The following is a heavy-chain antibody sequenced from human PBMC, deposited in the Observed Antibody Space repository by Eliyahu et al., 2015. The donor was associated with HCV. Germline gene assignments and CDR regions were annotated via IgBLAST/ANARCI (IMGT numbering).Heavy chain of an antibody. CDR3: AKDVNAFDI. Sequence: EVQLLESGGGLVQPGGSLXLSCXASGXTFSTYAXXWVRQAPGKGXEWVSAITGSGGSTYYADSVKGRFTISRDNSKNTLDLQMNSLRAEDTAVYYCAKDVNAFDIWGQGTMVTVFS. J-gene: IGHJ3*02. CDR2: ITGSGGST. V-gene: IGHV3-23*01. D-gene: IGHD2/OR15-2a*01. CDR1: GXTFSTYA.